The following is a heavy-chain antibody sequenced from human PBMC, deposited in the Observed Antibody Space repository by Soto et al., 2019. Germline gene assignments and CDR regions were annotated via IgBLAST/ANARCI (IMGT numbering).Heavy chain of an antibody. CDR2: IYHSGST. D-gene: IGHD3-22*01. Sequence: ASETLSLTCAVSGYSISSGYYWGWIRQPPGKGLEWIGSIYHSGSTYYNPSLKSRVTISVGTSKNQFSLKLSSATAADTAVYYCARTPHYYDSSGYYYPFGWFDPWGQGTLVTVSS. V-gene: IGHV4-38-2*01. CDR3: ARTPHYYDSSGYYYPFGWFDP. CDR1: GYSISSGYY. J-gene: IGHJ5*02.